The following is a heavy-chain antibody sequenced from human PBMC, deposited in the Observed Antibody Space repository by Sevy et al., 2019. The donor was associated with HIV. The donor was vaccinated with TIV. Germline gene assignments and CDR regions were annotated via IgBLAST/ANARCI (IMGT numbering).Heavy chain of an antibody. Sequence: GGSLRLSCAASGFTFSSYWMHWIRQAPGKGLVWVSCINSDGSSTSYADSVKGRFTISRDNAKNTLYLQMNSLRAEDTAVYYCARGRQDDFWSGYHYYYYYYGMDVWGQRTTVTVSS. J-gene: IGHJ6*02. V-gene: IGHV3-74*01. CDR3: ARGRQDDFWSGYHYYYYYYGMDV. CDR2: INSDGSST. D-gene: IGHD3-3*01. CDR1: GFTFSSYW.